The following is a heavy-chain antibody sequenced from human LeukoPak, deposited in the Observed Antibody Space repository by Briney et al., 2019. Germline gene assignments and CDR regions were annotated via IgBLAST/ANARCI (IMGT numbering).Heavy chain of an antibody. CDR2: ISYDGSNK. Sequence: GGSLRLSCAASGFTFSSYGMHWVRQTPGKGLEWVAVISYDGSNKYYADSVKGRFTISRDNSKNTLYLQMNSLRAEDTAVYYCAKVVYSSSWPWRDNWFDPWGQGTLVTVSS. CDR1: GFTFSSYG. J-gene: IGHJ5*02. D-gene: IGHD6-13*01. V-gene: IGHV3-30*18. CDR3: AKVVYSSSWPWRDNWFDP.